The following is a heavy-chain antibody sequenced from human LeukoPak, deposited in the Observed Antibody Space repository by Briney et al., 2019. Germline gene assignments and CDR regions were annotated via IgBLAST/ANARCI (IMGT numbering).Heavy chain of an antibody. CDR1: GYTFTVYY. CDR3: ALYSSGLFDP. CDR2: INPNSGGT. D-gene: IGHD6-19*01. Sequence: ASVKVSFKASGYTFTVYYIHWVRQAPGQGLEYMGWINPNSGGTNYAQKFQGRVTMTRETSISTAYMEVRRLRSDDTAVYYCALYSSGLFDPWGQGTLVTVSS. J-gene: IGHJ5*02. V-gene: IGHV1-2*02.